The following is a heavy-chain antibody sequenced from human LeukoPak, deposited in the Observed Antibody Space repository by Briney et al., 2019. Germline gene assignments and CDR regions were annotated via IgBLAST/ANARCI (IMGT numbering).Heavy chain of an antibody. CDR2: IYHSGST. J-gene: IGHJ4*02. Sequence: SQTLSLTCAVSGGSISSGGYSWSWIRQPPGKGLEWIGYIYHSGSTYYNPSLKSRVTISVDRSKNQFSLKLSSVTAADTAVYYCARDLISITIFGVVSRYFDYWGQGTLVTVSS. CDR3: ARDLISITIFGVVSRYFDY. D-gene: IGHD3-3*01. V-gene: IGHV4-30-2*01. CDR1: GGSISSGGYS.